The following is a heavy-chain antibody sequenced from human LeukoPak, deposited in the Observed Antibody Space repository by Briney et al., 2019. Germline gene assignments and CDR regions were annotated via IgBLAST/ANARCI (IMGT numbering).Heavy chain of an antibody. CDR2: IYYSGGT. CDR1: GGSISSSSYY. CDR3: ARVEWVVAATRSYYYMDV. V-gene: IGHV4-39*07. J-gene: IGHJ6*03. D-gene: IGHD2-15*01. Sequence: SETLSLTCTVSGGSISSSSYYWGWIRQPPGKGLEWIGSIYYSGGTYYNPSLKSRVTISVDTSKNQFSLKLSSVTAADTAVCYCARVEWVVAATRSYYYMDVWGKGTTVTVSS.